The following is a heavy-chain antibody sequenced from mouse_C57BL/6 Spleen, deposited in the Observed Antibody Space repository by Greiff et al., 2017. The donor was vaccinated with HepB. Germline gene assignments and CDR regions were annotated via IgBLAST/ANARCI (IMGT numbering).Heavy chain of an antibody. V-gene: IGHV10-3*01. Sequence: GGGLVQPKGSLKLSCAASGFTFNTYAMHWVRQAPGKGLEWVARIRSKSSNYATYYADSVKDRFTISRDDSQSMLYLQMNNLKTEDTAMYYCVRDPFYYGSSYGYAMDYWGQGTSVTVSS. D-gene: IGHD1-1*01. CDR1: GFTFNTYA. CDR2: IRSKSSNYAT. J-gene: IGHJ4*01. CDR3: VRDPFYYGSSYGYAMDY.